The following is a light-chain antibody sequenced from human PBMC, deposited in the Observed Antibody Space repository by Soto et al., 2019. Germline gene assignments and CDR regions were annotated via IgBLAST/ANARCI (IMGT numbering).Light chain of an antibody. CDR2: QAS. CDR3: QQYSSHST. V-gene: IGKV1-5*03. Sequence: DVHMTQSPSTLSASVGDKATMXCRARQCISSCWNWYQQKPGTAPKLLIYQASSLKNVVTSRFSGSGCGKEFILTISSLQPDDFATYYCQQYSSHSTFGQGTKVDIK. CDR1: QCISSC. J-gene: IGKJ1*01.